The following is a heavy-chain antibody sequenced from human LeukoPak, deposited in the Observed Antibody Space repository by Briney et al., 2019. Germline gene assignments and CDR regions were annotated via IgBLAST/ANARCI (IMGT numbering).Heavy chain of an antibody. CDR2: ISGSGDST. D-gene: IGHD6-6*01. V-gene: IGHV3-23*01. CDR3: ARGGVYSSSAPDY. CDR1: GFTFYTYA. Sequence: GGSLRLSCAASGFTFYTYAMSWVRQAPGKGLEWVSGISGSGDSTYYADSVKGRFTISRDNSKNTLYLQMNSLRAEDTAVYYCARGGVYSSSAPDYWGQGTLVTVSS. J-gene: IGHJ4*02.